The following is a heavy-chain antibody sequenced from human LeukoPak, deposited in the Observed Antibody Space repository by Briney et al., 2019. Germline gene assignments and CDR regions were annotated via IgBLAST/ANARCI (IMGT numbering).Heavy chain of an antibody. D-gene: IGHD5-24*01. J-gene: IGHJ4*02. Sequence: GGSLRLSCAASRFTFSTYGMHWVRQAPGKGLEWVAVISYDGSNKYYADSVKGRFTISRDNSKNTLYLQMNSLRAEDTAVYYCAKDSHFVEMAFDYWGQGTLVTVSS. CDR3: AKDSHFVEMAFDY. CDR2: ISYDGSNK. V-gene: IGHV3-30*18. CDR1: RFTFSTYG.